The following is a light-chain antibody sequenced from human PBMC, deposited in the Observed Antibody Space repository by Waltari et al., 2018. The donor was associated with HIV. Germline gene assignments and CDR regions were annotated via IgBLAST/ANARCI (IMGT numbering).Light chain of an antibody. CDR3: QQYNNRPWT. J-gene: IGKJ1*01. V-gene: IGKV1-5*03. Sequence: DIQLTQSPSSLSAFIGDRVTITCRASQSVGTWLAWYQQKPGKAPKLLIYRASSLGRGVPSRFSGGGSGTDFTLTISALRPDDFATYYCQQYNNRPWTFGPGTKLEIK. CDR2: RAS. CDR1: QSVGTW.